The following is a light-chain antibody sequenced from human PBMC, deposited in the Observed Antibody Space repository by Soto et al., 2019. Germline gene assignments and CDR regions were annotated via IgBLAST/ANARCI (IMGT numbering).Light chain of an antibody. V-gene: IGKV3-20*01. CDR2: GAS. CDR3: QQYNSYSRT. J-gene: IGKJ1*01. CDR1: QSVSSSY. Sequence: EIVLTQSPGTLSLSPGERATLSCRASQSVSSSYLAWYQLKPGQAPRLLIYGASSRATGIPDRFSGSGSGTEFTLTISSLQPDDFATYYCQQYNSYSRTFGQGTKVDIK.